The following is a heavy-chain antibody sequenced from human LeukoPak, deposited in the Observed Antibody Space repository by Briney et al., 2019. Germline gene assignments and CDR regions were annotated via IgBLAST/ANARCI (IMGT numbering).Heavy chain of an antibody. Sequence: ASVKVSCKASGYTFTSYGISWVRQAPGQGLEWMGWISAYNGNTNYAQKLQGRVTMTTDTSTSTAYMELRSLRSDDTAVYYCARVNWSSGYYYYYMDVWGKGTTVTVSS. CDR2: ISAYNGNT. J-gene: IGHJ6*03. CDR3: ARVNWSSGYYYYYMDV. V-gene: IGHV1-18*01. CDR1: GYTFTSYG.